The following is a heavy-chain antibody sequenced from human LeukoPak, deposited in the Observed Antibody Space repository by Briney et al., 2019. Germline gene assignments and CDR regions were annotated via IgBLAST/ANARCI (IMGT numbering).Heavy chain of an antibody. D-gene: IGHD4/OR15-4a*01. CDR1: GFTFSSYG. CDR2: ISGSGSDGTT. CDR3: ARRAGAYSHPYDY. J-gene: IGHJ4*02. Sequence: GGSLRLSCAASGFTFSSYGMSWVRQAPGKGLEWVSGISGSGSDGTTYYADSVQGRFTISRDNSKNPLYLQMNSLRVEDTAVYYCARRAGAYSHPYDYWGQGTLVTVSS. V-gene: IGHV3-23*01.